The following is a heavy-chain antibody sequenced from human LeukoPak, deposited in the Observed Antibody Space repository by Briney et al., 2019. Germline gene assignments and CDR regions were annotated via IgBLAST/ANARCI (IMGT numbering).Heavy chain of an antibody. CDR2: FYSGGTT. D-gene: IGHD1-26*01. CDR1: GFTVSTSY. J-gene: IGHJ4*02. V-gene: IGHV3-66*01. Sequence: GGSLRLSCAASGFTVSTSYMNWVRQAPGKGLEWVSIFYSGGTTHYADSVKGRFTISRDNSKNTLYLHMNSLRAEDTAVYYCVRDFEATATDYFDDWGQGTLVTVSS. CDR3: VRDFEATATDYFDD.